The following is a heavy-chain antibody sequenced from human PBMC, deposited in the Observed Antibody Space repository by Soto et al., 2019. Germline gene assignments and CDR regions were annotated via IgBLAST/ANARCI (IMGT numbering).Heavy chain of an antibody. CDR2: IKQDGSET. CDR3: ARARAPYYDNSGYFRSNYFDS. CDR1: GFVFSSFW. J-gene: IGHJ4*02. D-gene: IGHD3-22*01. V-gene: IGHV3-7*01. Sequence: EVQLVESGGDLVQPGGSLRLSCATSGFVFSSFWLSWVRQAPGKGLEWVANIKQDGSETYYVDSVKGRFTISRDNAKKSLYVQMNGLRAEDTSVYFCARARAPYYDNSGYFRSNYFDSWGQGTLVTVSS.